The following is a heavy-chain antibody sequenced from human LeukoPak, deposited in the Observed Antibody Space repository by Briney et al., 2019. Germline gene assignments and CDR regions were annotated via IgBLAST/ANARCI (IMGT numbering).Heavy chain of an antibody. D-gene: IGHD2-8*01. CDR2: IYHSGST. V-gene: IGHV4-38-2*02. J-gene: IGHJ4*02. CDR3: ARLMVYIDY. CDR1: GYSISSGYY. Sequence: SETLSLTCTVSGYSISSGYYWGWIRQPPGKGLEWIGGIYHSGSTYYNPSLKSRVTISVDTSKHQFSLKLSSVTAADTAVYYCARLMVYIDYWGQGTLVTVSS.